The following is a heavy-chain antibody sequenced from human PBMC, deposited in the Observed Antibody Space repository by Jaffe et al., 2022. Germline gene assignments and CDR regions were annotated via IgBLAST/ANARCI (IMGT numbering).Heavy chain of an antibody. CDR1: GYTFTSYY. CDR2: INPSGGST. V-gene: IGHV1-46*03. CDR3: ARETYYDYIWGTQHQAFDI. D-gene: IGHD3-16*01. J-gene: IGHJ3*02. Sequence: QVQLVQSGAEVKKPGASVKVSCKASGYTFTSYYMHWVRQAPGQGLEWMGIINPSGGSTSYAQKFQGRVTMTRDTSTSTVYMELSSLRSEDTAVYYCARETYYDYIWGTQHQAFDIWGQGTMVTVSS.